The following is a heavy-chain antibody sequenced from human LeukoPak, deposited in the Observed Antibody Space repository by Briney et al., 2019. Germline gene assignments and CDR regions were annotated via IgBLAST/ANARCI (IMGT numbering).Heavy chain of an antibody. D-gene: IGHD4-11*01. CDR1: GFTFSSYA. J-gene: IGHJ3*02. CDR3: ARPNSNYLGNAAFDI. V-gene: IGHV3-30-3*01. Sequence: GGSLRLSCAASGFTFSSYAMHWVRQAPGKGLEWVAVISYDGSNKYYADSVKGRFTISRDNSKNTLYLQMNSLRAEDTAVYYCARPNSNYLGNAAFDIWGQGTMVTVSS. CDR2: ISYDGSNK.